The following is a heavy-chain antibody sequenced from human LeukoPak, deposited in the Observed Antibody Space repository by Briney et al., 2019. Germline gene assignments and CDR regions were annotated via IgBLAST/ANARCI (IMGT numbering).Heavy chain of an antibody. Sequence: GGSLRLSCAASGFTFSSYGMHWVRQAPGKGLEWVAFIRYDGSNKYYADSVKGRFTISRGNSKNTLYLQMNSLRAEDTAVYYCANRGTTVTTSGAFDIWGQGTMVTVSS. D-gene: IGHD4-17*01. CDR2: IRYDGSNK. CDR3: ANRGTTVTTSGAFDI. J-gene: IGHJ3*02. CDR1: GFTFSSYG. V-gene: IGHV3-30*02.